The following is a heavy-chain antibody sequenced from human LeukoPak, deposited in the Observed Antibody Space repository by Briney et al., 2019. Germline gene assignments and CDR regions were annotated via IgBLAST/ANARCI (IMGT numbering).Heavy chain of an antibody. CDR1: GFTFSSYS. CDR3: AGGSDGDYVPDAFDI. CDR2: ISSSSSCI. J-gene: IGHJ3*02. Sequence: GGSLRLPCAASGFTFSSYSMNWVRQAPGKGLEWVSSISSSSSCIYYADSVKGRFTISRGNAKNSLYLQMNSLRAEDTAVYYCAGGSDGDYVPDAFDIWGQGTMVTVSS. V-gene: IGHV3-21*01. D-gene: IGHD4-17*01.